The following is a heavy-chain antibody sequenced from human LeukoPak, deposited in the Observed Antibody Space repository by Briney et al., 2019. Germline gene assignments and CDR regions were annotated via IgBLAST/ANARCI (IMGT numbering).Heavy chain of an antibody. Sequence: SSETLSLTCAVYGGSFSGYYWSWIRQPPGKGPEWIGEINHSGSTNYNPSLKSRVTISVDTSKNQFSLKLSSVTAADTAVYYCARTPINRLRRNCRWFDPWGQGTLVTVSS. CDR1: GGSFSGYY. CDR3: ARTPINRLRRNCRWFDP. D-gene: IGHD4-17*01. CDR2: INHSGST. V-gene: IGHV4-34*01. J-gene: IGHJ5*02.